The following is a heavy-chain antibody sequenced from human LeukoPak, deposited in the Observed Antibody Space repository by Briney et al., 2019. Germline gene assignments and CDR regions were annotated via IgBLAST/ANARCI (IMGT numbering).Heavy chain of an antibody. V-gene: IGHV3-7*01. CDR1: GFTFSSYW. CDR3: ASSLLWFGELSRA. CDR2: IKEDGSEK. Sequence: PGGSLRLSCAASGFTFSSYWMSWVRQAPGKGLEWVANIKEDGSEKYYVDSVKGRFTISRDNAKNSLYLQMNSVRAEDTAVYDCASSLLWFGELSRAWGEGTLVTVSS. D-gene: IGHD3-10*01. J-gene: IGHJ4*02.